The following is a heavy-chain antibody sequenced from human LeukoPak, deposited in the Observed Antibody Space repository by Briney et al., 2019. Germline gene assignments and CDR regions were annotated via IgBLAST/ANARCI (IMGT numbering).Heavy chain of an antibody. D-gene: IGHD3-22*01. V-gene: IGHV3-11*01. CDR2: ISTSAGTI. Sequence: GGSLRLSCAASGFTFSDYYMTWIRQAPGKGLEWISYISTSAGTIYYPESVKGRFTIYRENAKNSLYLKMNSLRAEDTAVYYCARDAIDSSGFDFDYRGQGTLVTVSS. CDR1: GFTFSDYY. J-gene: IGHJ4*02. CDR3: ARDAIDSSGFDFDY.